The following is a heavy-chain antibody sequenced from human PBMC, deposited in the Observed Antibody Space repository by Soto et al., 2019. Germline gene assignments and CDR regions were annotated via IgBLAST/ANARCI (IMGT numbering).Heavy chain of an antibody. D-gene: IGHD3-3*01. CDR2: IKQGGSDK. CDR3: ARVGASYYDFWSGTLPFDY. J-gene: IGHJ4*02. V-gene: IGHV3-7*01. Sequence: PGGSLRLSCVASGFVFTNNWMSWVRQAPGKGLEWVSNIKQGGSDKNYVDSVKGRFTISRDNAKNSLYLQMNSLRAEDTAVYYCARVGASYYDFWSGTLPFDYWGQGTLVTVSS. CDR1: GFVFTNNW.